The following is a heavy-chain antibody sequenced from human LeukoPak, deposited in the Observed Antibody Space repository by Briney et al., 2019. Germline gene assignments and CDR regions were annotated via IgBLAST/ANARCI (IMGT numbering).Heavy chain of an antibody. V-gene: IGHV1-2*02. CDR3: ARDRGSAWFGELYA. D-gene: IGHD3-10*01. CDR2: INPNSGGT. J-gene: IGHJ4*02. Sequence: ASVKVSCKASGYTFTGYYMHWVRQAPGQGLEWMGWINPNSGGTNYAQKFQGRVTMTRDTSISTACMELSRLRSDDTAVYYCARDRGSAWFGELYAWGQGTLVTVSS. CDR1: GYTFTGYY.